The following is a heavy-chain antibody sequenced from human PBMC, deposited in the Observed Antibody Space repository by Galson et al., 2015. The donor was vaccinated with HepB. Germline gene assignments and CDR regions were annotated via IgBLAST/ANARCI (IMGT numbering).Heavy chain of an antibody. CDR1: GFTFSSYA. V-gene: IGHV3-30-3*01. CDR3: ARGDRRTYYYYYGMDV. Sequence: SLRLSCAASGFTFSSYAMHWVRQAPGKGLEWVAVISYDGSNKYYADSVKGRFTISRDNSKNTLYLQMNSLRAEDTAVYYCARGDRRTYYYYYGMDVWGQGTTVTVSS. J-gene: IGHJ6*02. D-gene: IGHD2-15*01. CDR2: ISYDGSNK.